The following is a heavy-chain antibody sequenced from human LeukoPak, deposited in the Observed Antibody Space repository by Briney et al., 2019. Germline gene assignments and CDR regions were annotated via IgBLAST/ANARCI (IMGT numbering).Heavy chain of an antibody. CDR3: AKFGKYYDSSGYGYFDY. J-gene: IGHJ4*02. D-gene: IGHD3-22*01. Sequence: PRGCLRLSCAPPGFTSYAYTMRWVRHTPGEGVERGSGISWIIGCVGYEDSVKGRVTSSRDNAKNSLYLQMYSLRVEDTALYYCAKFGKYYDSSGYGYFDYWGQGTLVTVSS. V-gene: IGHV3-9*02. CDR1: GFTSYAYT. CDR2: ISWIIGCV.